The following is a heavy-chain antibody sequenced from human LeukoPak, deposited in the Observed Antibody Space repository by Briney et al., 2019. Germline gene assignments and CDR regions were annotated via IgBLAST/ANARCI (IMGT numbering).Heavy chain of an antibody. CDR3: ARTFSGSYYYYGMDV. CDR2: IYYSGST. Sequence: SETLSLTCTVSGASISSFYWSWIRQPPGKGLEWIGYIYYSGSTNSNPSLRSRVTISIDTSNNQFSLELSSVTAADTAVYYCARTFSGSYYYYGMDVWGQGTTVTVSS. D-gene: IGHD1-26*01. CDR1: GASISSFY. V-gene: IGHV4-59*01. J-gene: IGHJ6*02.